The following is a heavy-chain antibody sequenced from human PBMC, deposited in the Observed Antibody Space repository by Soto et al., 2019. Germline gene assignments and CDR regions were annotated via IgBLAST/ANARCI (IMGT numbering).Heavy chain of an antibody. J-gene: IGHJ4*02. V-gene: IGHV4-34*01. CDR2: FKHSGGT. CDR1: GGSFSAYY. CDR3: ARQVVGLAVTQD. Sequence: QVHLQQRGAGLLKPSETLSLTCGVYGGSFSAYYWSWIRQSPGKGLEWIGEFKHSGGTNYSPSLTGRVTISADTSKKQLYLKLTSVTAADTAVYYCARQVVGLAVTQDWGQGTLVTVSS. D-gene: IGHD6-19*01.